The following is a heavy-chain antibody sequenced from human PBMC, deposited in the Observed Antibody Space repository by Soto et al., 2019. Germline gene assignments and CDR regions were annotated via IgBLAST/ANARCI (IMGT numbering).Heavy chain of an antibody. Sequence: QVQLQQWGAGLLKPSETLSLTCAVYGGSLSGYYWIWIRQPPGKGLEWIGEINHRGGTNYNPSLKSRVTIXVXTSXHHLSLNLNSVTAADTAIYYCSRNSSRISYYGLDVWGQGTTVSVSS. V-gene: IGHV4-34*01. D-gene: IGHD5-18*01. CDR2: INHRGGT. CDR1: GGSLSGYY. J-gene: IGHJ6*02. CDR3: SRNSSRISYYGLDV.